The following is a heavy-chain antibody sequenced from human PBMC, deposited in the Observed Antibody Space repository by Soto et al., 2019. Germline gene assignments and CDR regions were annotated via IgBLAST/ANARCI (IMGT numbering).Heavy chain of an antibody. CDR3: ARSHLLRYFDWLPHGVGWFDP. J-gene: IGHJ5*02. CDR1: GGSISSSSYY. Sequence: SETLSLTCTVSGGSISSSSYYWGWIRQPPGKGLEWIGSIYYSGSTYYNPSLKSRVTISVDTSKNQFSLKLSSVTAADTAVYYCARSHLLRYFDWLPHGVGWFDPWGQGTLVTVSS. D-gene: IGHD3-9*01. V-gene: IGHV4-39*01. CDR2: IYYSGST.